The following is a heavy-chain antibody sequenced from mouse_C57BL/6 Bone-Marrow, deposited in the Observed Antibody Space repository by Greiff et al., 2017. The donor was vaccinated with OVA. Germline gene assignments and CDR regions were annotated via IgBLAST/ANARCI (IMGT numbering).Heavy chain of an antibody. CDR1: GFSLTSYG. J-gene: IGHJ1*03. CDR3: ATYYYGSSYDWYFDV. D-gene: IGHD1-1*01. CDR2: IWRGGST. V-gene: IGHV2-5*01. Sequence: QVQLQQSGPGLVQPSQSLSITCTVSGFSLTSYGVHWVRQSPGKGLEWLGVIWRGGSTDYNAAFMSRLSITQDNSKSQVFFKMNSLQADDTAIYYGATYYYGSSYDWYFDVWGTGTTVTVSS.